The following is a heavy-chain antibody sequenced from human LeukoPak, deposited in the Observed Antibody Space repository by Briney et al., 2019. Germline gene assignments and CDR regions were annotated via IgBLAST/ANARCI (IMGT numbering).Heavy chain of an antibody. Sequence: ASVKVSCKASGYTFTSYDINWVRQATGQGLEWMGWMNPNSGNTGCAQKFQGRVTMTRNTSISTAYMELSSLRSEDTAVYYCARGVVAATPNWFDPWGQGTLVTVSS. V-gene: IGHV1-8*01. D-gene: IGHD2-15*01. CDR3: ARGVVAATPNWFDP. J-gene: IGHJ5*02. CDR2: MNPNSGNT. CDR1: GYTFTSYD.